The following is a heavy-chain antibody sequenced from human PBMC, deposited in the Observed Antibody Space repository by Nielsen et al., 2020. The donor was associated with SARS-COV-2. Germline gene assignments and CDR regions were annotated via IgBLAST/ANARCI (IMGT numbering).Heavy chain of an antibody. D-gene: IGHD6-19*01. V-gene: IGHV3-30*02. J-gene: IGHJ4*02. CDR3: AKTSSGWYWYYFDY. Sequence: SVKGRFTISRDNSKNTLYLQMNSLRAEDTAVYYCAKTSSGWYWYYFDYWGQGTLVTVSS.